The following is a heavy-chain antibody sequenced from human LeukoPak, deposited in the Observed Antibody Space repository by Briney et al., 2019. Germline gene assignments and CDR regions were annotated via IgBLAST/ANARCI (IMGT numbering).Heavy chain of an antibody. Sequence: SVKVSCKASGGTFSSYAISWVRQAPGQGLEWMGGIIPIFGTANYAQKFQGRVTITTDESTSTAYMELSSLRSEDTAVYYCARPHGYGGSYYFDYWGQGTLVTVSS. CDR1: GGTFSSYA. D-gene: IGHD1-26*01. CDR3: ARPHGYGGSYYFDY. V-gene: IGHV1-69*05. J-gene: IGHJ4*02. CDR2: IIPIFGTA.